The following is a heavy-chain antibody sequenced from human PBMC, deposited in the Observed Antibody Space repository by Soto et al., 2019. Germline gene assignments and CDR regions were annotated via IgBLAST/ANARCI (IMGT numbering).Heavy chain of an antibody. D-gene: IGHD6-19*01. CDR2: IYWEDDK. CDR1: GFSLSTTRVC. V-gene: IGHV2-5*02. CDR3: AHTVVAGLGYYFDY. J-gene: IGHJ4*02. Sequence: HITLKESGPTLVKPRQTLTLTCTFSGFSLSTTRVCVGWIRHSPGKALERLALIYWEDDKSYSPFLKSRLTSTKHTSTYQVVLTMTNMDPMDTATYFCAHTVVAGLGYYFDYWGQGTLVTVSS.